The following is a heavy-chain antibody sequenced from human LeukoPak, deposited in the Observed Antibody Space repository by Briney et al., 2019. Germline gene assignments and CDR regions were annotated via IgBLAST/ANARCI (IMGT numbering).Heavy chain of an antibody. D-gene: IGHD5-18*01. CDR3: VRDIQPGGCGDC. Sequence: PGGSLRLSCAASGFTFSSHDMHWVRQAPGKGLEYVSSITSNGNIYYTSSVKGRFTISRDNSKNTLYLQMGSLRTDDMAVYYCVRDIQPGGCGDCWGQGALVTVSS. V-gene: IGHV3-64*01. CDR2: ITSNGNI. CDR1: GFTFSSHD. J-gene: IGHJ4*02.